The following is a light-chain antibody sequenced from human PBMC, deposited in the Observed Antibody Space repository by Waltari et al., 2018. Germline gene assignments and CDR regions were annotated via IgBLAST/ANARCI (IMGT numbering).Light chain of an antibody. J-gene: IGKJ1*01. CDR1: QSVSRN. Sequence: EVVMTQSPATLSVSPGETATLSCRASQSVSRNLAWYQQKPGQSPRLLIYGTSTRATGIPARFSGSGSGTEFTLTISSLQSEDFAVYYCQQYYSTCQFGQGTKVEIK. V-gene: IGKV3-15*01. CDR2: GTS. CDR3: QQYYSTCQ.